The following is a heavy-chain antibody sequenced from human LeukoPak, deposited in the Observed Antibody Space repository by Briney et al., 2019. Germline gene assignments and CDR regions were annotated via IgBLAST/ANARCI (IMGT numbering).Heavy chain of an antibody. V-gene: IGHV1-2*02. CDR1: GYTFTGYY. CDR2: INPNSGGT. Sequence: ASVKVSCKASGYTFTGYYMHWVRQAPGQGLEWMGWINPNSGGTNYAQKFQGRVTMTRDTSISTAYMELSRLRSDDTAVYFCARQYCITTDCSLIQTYFDYWGQGTLVTVSS. J-gene: IGHJ4*02. D-gene: IGHD2-2*01. CDR3: ARQYCITTDCSLIQTYFDY.